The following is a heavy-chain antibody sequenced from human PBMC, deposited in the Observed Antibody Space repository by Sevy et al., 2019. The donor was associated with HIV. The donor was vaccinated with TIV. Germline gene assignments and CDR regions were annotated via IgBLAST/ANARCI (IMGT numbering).Heavy chain of an antibody. J-gene: IGHJ4*02. CDR3: ARCPGHYSIDY. D-gene: IGHD2-21*01. CDR1: GFTFNTYS. V-gene: IGHV3-48*02. Sequence: GGSLRLSCAASGFTFNTYSLIWVRQTPGKGLEWLSFMGTAAGVTYYADSVKGRFTISRDNAKNSLYLQMNSLGDEDTAVYYCARCPGHYSIDYWGQGTLVTVSS. CDR2: MGTAAGVT.